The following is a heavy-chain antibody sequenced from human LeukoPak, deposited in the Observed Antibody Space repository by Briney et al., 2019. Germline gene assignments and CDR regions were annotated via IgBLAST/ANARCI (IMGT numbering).Heavy chain of an antibody. CDR1: GFTFSNFW. Sequence: PGGSLRLSCAASGFTFSNFWMGWVRKAPGKGLEWVANIRGDGSEKYHVDSVKGRFTISRDNAKNSLYLQMNSLRAEDTAVYYCAKFPYGDYAHYWGQGTLVTASS. D-gene: IGHD4-17*01. CDR3: AKFPYGDYAHY. V-gene: IGHV3-7*05. J-gene: IGHJ4*02. CDR2: IRGDGSEK.